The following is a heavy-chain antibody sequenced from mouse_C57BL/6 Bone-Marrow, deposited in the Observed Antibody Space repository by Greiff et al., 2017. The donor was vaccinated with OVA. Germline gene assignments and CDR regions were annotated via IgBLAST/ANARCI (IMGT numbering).Heavy chain of an antibody. Sequence: VHVKQSGAELVRPGASVKLSCTASGFNIKDDYMHWVKQRPEQGLEWIGWIDPENGDTEYASKFQGKATITADTSSNTAYLQLSSLTSEDTAVYYCTLYDGYPWFAYWGQGTLVTVSA. V-gene: IGHV14-4*01. CDR1: GFNIKDDY. CDR2: IDPENGDT. CDR3: TLYDGYPWFAY. D-gene: IGHD2-3*01. J-gene: IGHJ3*01.